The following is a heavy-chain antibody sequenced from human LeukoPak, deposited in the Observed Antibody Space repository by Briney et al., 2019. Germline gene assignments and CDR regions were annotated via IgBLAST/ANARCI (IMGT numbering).Heavy chain of an antibody. CDR2: ISGSGGST. J-gene: IGHJ4*02. D-gene: IGHD3-16*02. CDR3: AKDQDYDYIWGSSRV. Sequence: GGSLRLSCAAPGFTFSSYGMSWVRQAPGKGLEWVSAISGSGGSTYYADSVKGRFTISRDNSKNTLYLQMDSLRAEDTAVYYCAKDQDYDYIWGSSRVWGQGTLVTVSS. V-gene: IGHV3-23*01. CDR1: GFTFSSYG.